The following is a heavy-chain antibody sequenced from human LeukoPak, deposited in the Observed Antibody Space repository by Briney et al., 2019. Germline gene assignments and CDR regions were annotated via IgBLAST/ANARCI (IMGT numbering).Heavy chain of an antibody. V-gene: IGHV3-30*18. Sequence: PGGSLRLACAASGFSFSNYVMQSVRQVPGKGLEWVALIAHDGSNKYYADPVKVRFTISRDNSRSILYLQMNSLRPEDTAVYYCANLPQPNLFDPWGQGTLVTVSS. CDR3: ANLPQPNLFDP. CDR2: IAHDGSNK. D-gene: IGHD1-14*01. CDR1: GFSFSNYV. J-gene: IGHJ5*02.